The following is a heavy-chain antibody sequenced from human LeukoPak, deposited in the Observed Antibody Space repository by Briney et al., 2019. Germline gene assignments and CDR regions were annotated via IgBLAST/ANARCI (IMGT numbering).Heavy chain of an antibody. D-gene: IGHD2-2*01. CDR3: ARDPRRYCSSTSCYLLGDWFDP. CDR2: MNPNSGNT. CDR1: GFTFTNYD. V-gene: IGHV1-8*01. J-gene: IGHJ5*02. Sequence: ASVKVSCKASGFTFTNYDINWVRQATGQGLEWMGWMNPNSGNTGYTQKFQGRVAMTRDNSITTAYMELSSLRSEDTAVYYCARDPRRYCSSTSCYLLGDWFDPWGRGTLVTVSS.